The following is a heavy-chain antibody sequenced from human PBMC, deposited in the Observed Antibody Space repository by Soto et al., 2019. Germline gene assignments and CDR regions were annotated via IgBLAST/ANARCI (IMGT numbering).Heavy chain of an antibody. V-gene: IGHV1-3*05. CDR3: ARGYDVWGGMDV. D-gene: IGHD3-10*02. CDR1: GYTFTNYA. Sequence: QVQLVQSGAEEKKPGASVKVSCKASGYTFTNYAMHWVRQAPGQRLEWMGWINAGNGNTKYSQKFQGRVTITRDTSASTAYMELRSLRFEDTAMYYCARGYDVWGGMDVWGQGTTVTVSS. J-gene: IGHJ6*02. CDR2: INAGNGNT.